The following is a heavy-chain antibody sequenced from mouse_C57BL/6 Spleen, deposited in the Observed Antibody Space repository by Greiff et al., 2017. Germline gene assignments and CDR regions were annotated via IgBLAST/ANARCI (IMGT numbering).Heavy chain of an antibody. D-gene: IGHD3-1*01. J-gene: IGHJ2*01. CDR1: GYTFTEYT. CDR2: FYPGSGSI. V-gene: IGHV1-62-2*01. CDR3: ARHEEWGYGRDYFDY. Sequence: QVQLQQSGAELVKPGASVKLSCKASGYTFTEYTIHWVKQRSGQGLEWIGWFYPGSGSIKYNEKFKDKATLTADKSSSTVYMELSRVTSEDSAVYFVARHEEWGYGRDYFDYWGQGTTLTVAS.